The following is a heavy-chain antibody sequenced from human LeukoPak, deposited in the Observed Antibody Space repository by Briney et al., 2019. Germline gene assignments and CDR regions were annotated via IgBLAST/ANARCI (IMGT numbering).Heavy chain of an antibody. CDR1: GFTFDDYA. CDR2: ISWNSGSI. CDR3: AKSGRVVAATSYFDY. D-gene: IGHD2-15*01. Sequence: GGSLRLSCAASGFTFDDYAMHWVRQAPGKGLEWVSGISWNSGSIGYADSVKGRFTISRDNAKNSLYLQMNSLRAEDMALYYCAKSGRVVAATSYFDYWGQGTLVTVSS. J-gene: IGHJ4*02. V-gene: IGHV3-9*03.